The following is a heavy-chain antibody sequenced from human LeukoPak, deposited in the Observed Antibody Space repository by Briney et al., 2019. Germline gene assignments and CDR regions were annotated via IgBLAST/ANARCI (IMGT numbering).Heavy chain of an antibody. CDR3: ARVIGYCSGTSCFGYFDY. D-gene: IGHD2-2*01. Sequence: PSETLSLTCTVSGGSVSSGSYYWSWIRQPPGKGLEWIGYIYYSGSTNYNPSLKSRVTISVDTSKNQFSLKLSSVTAADTAVYYCARVIGYCSGTSCFGYFDYWGQGTLVTVSS. J-gene: IGHJ4*02. V-gene: IGHV4-61*01. CDR1: GGSVSSGSYY. CDR2: IYYSGST.